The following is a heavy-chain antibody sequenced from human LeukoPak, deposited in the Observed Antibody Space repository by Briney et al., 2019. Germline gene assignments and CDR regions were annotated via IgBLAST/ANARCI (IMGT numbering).Heavy chain of an antibody. CDR1: GYSFTSYW. V-gene: IGHV5-51*01. CDR3: ARLDADCSSTSCYVSTLFDY. Sequence: HGASLQISCKGSGYSFTSYWIGWVRQMPGKGLEWMGIIYPGDSDTRYSPSFQGQVTISADKSISTAYLQWGSLKASDTAMYYCARLDADCSSTSCYVSTLFDYWGQGTLVTVSS. J-gene: IGHJ4*02. D-gene: IGHD2-2*01. CDR2: IYPGDSDT.